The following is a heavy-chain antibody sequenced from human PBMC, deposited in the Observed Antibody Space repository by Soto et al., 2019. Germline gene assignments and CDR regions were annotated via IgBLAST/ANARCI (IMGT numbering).Heavy chain of an antibody. V-gene: IGHV3-23*01. D-gene: IGHD4-4*01. J-gene: IGHJ6*02. CDR2: ISGSGGST. CDR3: AKLKVTTNYYGMDV. CDR1: GFTFSSYA. Sequence: VGSLRLSCAASGFTFSSYAMSWVRQAPGKGLEWVSAISGSGGSTYYADSVKGRFTISRDNSKNTLYLQMNSLRAEDTAVYYCAKLKVTTNYYGMDVWGQGTTVTVSS.